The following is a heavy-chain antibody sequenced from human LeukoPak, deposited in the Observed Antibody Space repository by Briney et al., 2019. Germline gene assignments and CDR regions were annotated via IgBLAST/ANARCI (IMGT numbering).Heavy chain of an antibody. V-gene: IGHV3-23*01. D-gene: IGHD2-2*01. CDR1: GLTFNNYA. J-gene: IGHJ4*02. CDR3: AKGVVVAPDVTPFDY. CDR2: ISGRGASK. Sequence: GGSLRLSCAVCGLTFNNYAMSWVRQAPGKGLEWVSGISGRGASKYYAVSVKGRFTISRDNSKNTLYLQMNSLRAEDTAVYYCAKGVVVAPDVTPFDYWGQGTLVTVSS.